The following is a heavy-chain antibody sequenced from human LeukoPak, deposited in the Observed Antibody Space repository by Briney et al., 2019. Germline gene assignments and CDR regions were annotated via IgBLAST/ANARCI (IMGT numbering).Heavy chain of an antibody. CDR2: ISPTGSST. CDR1: GFTFTNYY. V-gene: IGHV1-46*01. D-gene: IGHD2-8*02. CDR3: AREESGGYFDY. Sequence: GASVKVSCKASGFTFTNYYMHWVRQAPGQGLEWMGLISPTGSSTNYAQEFRGRVTMTRDTSTTTVYMELSSLRSEDTAVYYCAREESGGYFDYWGQGTLVTVSS. J-gene: IGHJ4*02.